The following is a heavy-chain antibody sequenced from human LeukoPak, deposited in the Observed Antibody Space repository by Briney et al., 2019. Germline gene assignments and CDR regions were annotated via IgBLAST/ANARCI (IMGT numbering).Heavy chain of an antibody. CDR2: ISSSSSYI. Sequence: GGSLRLSCAASGFTFSSYSMNWVRQAPGKGLEWVSSISSSSSYIYYADSVKGRFTISRDNAKNSLYLQMNSLRAEDTAVYYCARDGVVVVPAXPNXPXXYXMDVWGQGTTVTVS. CDR3: ARDGVVVVPAXPNXPXXYXMDV. V-gene: IGHV3-21*01. CDR1: GFTFSSYS. D-gene: IGHD2-2*01. J-gene: IGHJ6*02.